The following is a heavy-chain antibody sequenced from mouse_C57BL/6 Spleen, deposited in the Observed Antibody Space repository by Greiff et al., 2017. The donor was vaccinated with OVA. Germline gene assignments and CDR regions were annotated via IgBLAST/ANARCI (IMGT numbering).Heavy chain of an antibody. CDR3: ARGYDGYYWYFDV. V-gene: IGHV3-6*01. CDR1: GYSITSGYY. CDR2: ISYDGSN. Sequence: DVQLQESGPGLVKPSQSLSLTCSVTGYSITSGYYWNWIRQFPGNKLEWMGYISYDGSNNYNPSLKNRISITRGTSKNQFFLKLNSETTEDTATYYCARGYDGYYWYFDVWGTGTTVTVSS. J-gene: IGHJ1*03. D-gene: IGHD2-3*01.